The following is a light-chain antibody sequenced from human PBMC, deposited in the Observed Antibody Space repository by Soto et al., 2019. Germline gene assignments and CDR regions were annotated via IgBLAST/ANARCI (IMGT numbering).Light chain of an antibody. V-gene: IGKV3-20*01. Sequence: EIVLTQSPGTLSLSPVERATLSCMASQSVSSSYLAWYQQKPGQAPRLLIYGASSRATGIPDRFSGSGSGTDFTLTISRLEPEDFAVYYCQQYGSSPPLTFGGGT. CDR1: QSVSSSY. J-gene: IGKJ4*01. CDR2: GAS. CDR3: QQYGSSPPLT.